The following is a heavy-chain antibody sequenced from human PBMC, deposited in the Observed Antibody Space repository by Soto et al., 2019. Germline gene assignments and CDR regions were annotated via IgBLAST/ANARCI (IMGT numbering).Heavy chain of an antibody. CDR1: GFTFSSYA. CDR2: ISGSGGST. CDR3: AIRPKSSGPGGWFDP. D-gene: IGHD3-10*01. V-gene: IGHV3-23*01. J-gene: IGHJ5*02. Sequence: EVQLLESGGGLVQPGGSLRLSCAASGFTFSSYAMSWVRQAPGKGLEWVSAISGSGGSTYYADSVKGRFTISRDNPKNTLYLQMNSLRAEDTAVYYCAIRPKSSGPGGWFDPWGQGTLVTVSS.